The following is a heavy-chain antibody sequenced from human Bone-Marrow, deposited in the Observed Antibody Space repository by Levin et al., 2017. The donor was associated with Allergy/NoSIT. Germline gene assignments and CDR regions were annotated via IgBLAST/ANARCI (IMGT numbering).Heavy chain of an antibody. CDR3: ARSRGSGSYFDS. Sequence: NASETLSLTCIVSDGSIKSYYWSWIRQPPGKGLEWIGYISDSGSTNYSPSLKSRVTISLDASKNQFSLKLSSVTAADTAVYYCARSRGSGSYFDSWGQGTLVTVSS. V-gene: IGHV4-59*08. CDR2: ISDSGST. D-gene: IGHD3-10*01. J-gene: IGHJ4*02. CDR1: DGSIKSYY.